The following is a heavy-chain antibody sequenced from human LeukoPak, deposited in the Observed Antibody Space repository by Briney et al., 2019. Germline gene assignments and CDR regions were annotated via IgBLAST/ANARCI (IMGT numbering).Heavy chain of an antibody. J-gene: IGHJ4*02. D-gene: IGHD2-21*02. Sequence: ASVKISCKASGYTFTSYYMHWVRQAPGQGLEWMGIINPSGGSTSYAQKLQGRVTMTTDTSTSTAYMELSSLRSEDTAVYYCAREGDLTYFDYWGQGTLVTVSS. CDR3: AREGDLTYFDY. CDR1: GYTFTSYY. CDR2: INPSGGST. V-gene: IGHV1-46*01.